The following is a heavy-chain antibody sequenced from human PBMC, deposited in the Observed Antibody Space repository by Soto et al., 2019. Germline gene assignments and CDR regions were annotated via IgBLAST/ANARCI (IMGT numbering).Heavy chain of an antibody. CDR2: IYYSGSA. V-gene: IGHV4-30-4*01. CDR3: AREGYGDPNWFDP. CDR1: GGSISSGDYF. J-gene: IGHJ5*02. D-gene: IGHD4-17*01. Sequence: QVQLQESGPGLVKPSQTLSLTCTVSGGSISSGDYFWSWIRQPPGKGLEWIGYIYYSGSAYYNPSLKSRVIISVDTSKNQFSLKLNSVTAADTAVYFCAREGYGDPNWFDPWGQGTLVTVSS.